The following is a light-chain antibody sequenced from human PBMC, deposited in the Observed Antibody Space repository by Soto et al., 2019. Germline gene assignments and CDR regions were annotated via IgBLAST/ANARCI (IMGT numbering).Light chain of an antibody. J-gene: IGKJ2*01. V-gene: IGKV3-20*01. Sequence: EIVLTQSPGTLSLSPGERATLSCRASQSVSSSYLAWHQQKPGQAPRLLIYDASSRATGIPDRFSGSGSGTDFTLTISRLEPEDFAVYYCQQYGSSPYTFGQGTNLELK. CDR3: QQYGSSPYT. CDR1: QSVSSSY. CDR2: DAS.